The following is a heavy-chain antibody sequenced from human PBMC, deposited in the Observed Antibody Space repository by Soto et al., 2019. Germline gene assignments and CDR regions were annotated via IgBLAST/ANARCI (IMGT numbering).Heavy chain of an antibody. D-gene: IGHD3-22*01. CDR1: AGTFSSYT. J-gene: IGHJ6*02. Sequence: SVKVSCKASAGTFSSYTISWVRQAPGQGLEWMGRIIPILGIANYAQKFQGRVTITADKSTSTAYMELSSLRSEDTAVYYCARIYYDSSGYSYYYYGMDVWGQGTTVTVSS. CDR2: IIPILGIA. CDR3: ARIYYDSSGYSYYYYGMDV. V-gene: IGHV1-69*02.